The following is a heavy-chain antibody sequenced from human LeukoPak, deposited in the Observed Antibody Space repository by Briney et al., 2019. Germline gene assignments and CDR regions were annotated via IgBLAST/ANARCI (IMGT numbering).Heavy chain of an antibody. CDR2: IHYGGNT. V-gene: IGHV4-59*01. J-gene: IGHJ4*02. Sequence: PSETLSLTCTVSGGSISGYYWSWIRQPPGKGLEWMGYIHYGGNTDYNPSLKSQVTILVDTSKNQFSMNLNSVTAADTAMYYCARRGDGYPYYFDYWGQGILVTVSS. D-gene: IGHD2-21*02. CDR3: ARRGDGYPYYFDY. CDR1: GGSISGYY.